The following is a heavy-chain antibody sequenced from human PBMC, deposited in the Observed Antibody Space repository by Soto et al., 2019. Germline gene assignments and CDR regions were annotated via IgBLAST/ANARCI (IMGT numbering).Heavy chain of an antibody. CDR1: GFPFSDYY. J-gene: IGHJ6*02. V-gene: IGHV3-11*05. Sequence: QVQLVESGGGLVKPGGSLRLSCAASGFPFSDYYMTWIRQAPGKGLEWVSYISGSSTYTKYADSVKGRFTISRDNAKNSLYLQMNSLRAEDTAVYYCARSGSGTEYYGLDVWGQGTTVTVSS. D-gene: IGHD6-13*01. CDR3: ARSGSGTEYYGLDV. CDR2: ISGSSTYT.